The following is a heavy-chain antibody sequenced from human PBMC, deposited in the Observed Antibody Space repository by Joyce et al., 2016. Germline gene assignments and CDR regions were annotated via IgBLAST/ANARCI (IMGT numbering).Heavy chain of an antibody. CDR2: FDPEDEDL. D-gene: IGHD5-24*01. V-gene: IGHV1-24*01. J-gene: IGHJ6*02. Sequence: QVQLIQSGTEVKEPGASVKISCTVSGSTLSGLSIHWVRQAPGKGLEWMGGFDPEDEDLIYAHKFQGRVTMTEDSSTDTAKLELSGLTSDDTAMYRCTILGHHGNYGLDVWGQGTTVSVSS. CDR3: TILGHHGNYGLDV. CDR1: GSTLSGLS.